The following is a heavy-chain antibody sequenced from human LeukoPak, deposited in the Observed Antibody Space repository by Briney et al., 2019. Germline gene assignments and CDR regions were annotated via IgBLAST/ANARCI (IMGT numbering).Heavy chain of an antibody. CDR1: GYTFTSYD. V-gene: IGHV1-69*13. CDR3: ARGRKSYGDGGY. J-gene: IGHJ4*02. CDR2: IIPIFGTA. D-gene: IGHD4-17*01. Sequence: SVKVSCKASGYTFTSYDINWVRQATGQGLEWMGGIIPIFGTANYAQKFQGRVTITADESTSTAYMELSSLRSEDTAVYYCARGRKSYGDGGYWGQGTLVTVSS.